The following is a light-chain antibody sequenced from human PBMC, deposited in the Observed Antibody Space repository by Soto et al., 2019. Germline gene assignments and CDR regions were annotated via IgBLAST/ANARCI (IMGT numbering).Light chain of an antibody. J-gene: IGLJ1*01. Sequence: QSVLTQPPSVSGAPGQRVTISCTGSSSNIGANYDVHWYQVLPGTAPKLLIYANTNRPSGVPDRFSGSKSGTSASLAITGLQAEDEADYYCSSYAGSDNQGVYVFGTGTKLTVL. CDR3: SSYAGSDNQGVYV. CDR1: SSNIGANYD. CDR2: ANT. V-gene: IGLV1-40*01.